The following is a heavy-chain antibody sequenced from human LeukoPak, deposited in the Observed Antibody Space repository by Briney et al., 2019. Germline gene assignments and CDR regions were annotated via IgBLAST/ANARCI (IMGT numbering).Heavy chain of an antibody. Sequence: GGSLRLSCAASGFTFDDYAMHWVRQAPGKGLEWVSLISGDGGSTYYADSVKGRFTFSRDNSKNSLYLQMNSLRTEDTALYYCAKELWFGEFSGVFDYWGQGTLVTVSS. CDR3: AKELWFGEFSGVFDY. CDR1: GFTFDDYA. V-gene: IGHV3-43*02. D-gene: IGHD3-10*01. CDR2: ISGDGGST. J-gene: IGHJ4*02.